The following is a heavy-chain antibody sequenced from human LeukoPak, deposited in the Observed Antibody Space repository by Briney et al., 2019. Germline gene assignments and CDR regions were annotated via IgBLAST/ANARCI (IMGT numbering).Heavy chain of an antibody. D-gene: IGHD4-17*01. CDR1: GASISSYY. CDR2: IYYSGST. CDR3: ARGWDDYGDEYYFDY. Sequence: SETLSLTCTVSGASISSYYWSWIRQPPGKGLEWIGYIYYSGSTYYNPSLKSRVTISVDTSKNQFSLKLSSVTAADTAVYYCARGWDDYGDEYYFDYWGQGTLVTVSS. V-gene: IGHV4-30-4*01. J-gene: IGHJ4*02.